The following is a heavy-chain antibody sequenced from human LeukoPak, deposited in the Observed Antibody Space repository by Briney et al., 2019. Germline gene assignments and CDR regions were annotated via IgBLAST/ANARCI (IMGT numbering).Heavy chain of an antibody. CDR1: GYTFTSYD. Sequence: ASVKVSCKASGYTFTSYDINWVRQATGQGLEWMGWMNPNSGNTGYAQKFQGRVTMTRNTSISTAYMELSSLRSEDTAVYYCARAAAARGPNWFDPWGQGTLVTVSS. V-gene: IGHV1-8*01. CDR3: ARAAAARGPNWFDP. D-gene: IGHD2-2*01. J-gene: IGHJ5*02. CDR2: MNPNSGNT.